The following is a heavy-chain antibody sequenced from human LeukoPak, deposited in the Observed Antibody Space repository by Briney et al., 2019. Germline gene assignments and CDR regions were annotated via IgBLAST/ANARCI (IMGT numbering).Heavy chain of an antibody. CDR3: ARPGYSSGSDY. J-gene: IGHJ4*02. D-gene: IGHD5-18*01. V-gene: IGHV5-51*01. CDR1: GYSFTNYW. CDR2: IYPGDSHI. Sequence: GESLKISSKGSGYSFTNYWIGWVRQMPGKGLEWMGIIYPGDSHIRYSPSFQGQVTISADKSISTTYLQWSSLKASDTAMYYCARPGYSSGSDYWGQGTLVTVSS.